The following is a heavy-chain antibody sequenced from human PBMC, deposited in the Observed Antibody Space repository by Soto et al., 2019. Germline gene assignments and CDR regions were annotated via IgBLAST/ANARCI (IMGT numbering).Heavy chain of an antibody. J-gene: IGHJ4*02. V-gene: IGHV4-31*03. D-gene: IGHD3-10*01. CDR3: ARVVSGSYYLFDY. CDR2: INYSGST. Sequence: QVQLQESGPGLVKPSQTLSLTCTVSGGSISSGGYYWSWIRQHPGKGLEWIGYINYSGSTYYNPSLERRVTISVDTSKNQFSLKLSSVTAADTAVYYCARVVSGSYYLFDYWGQGTLVTVSS. CDR1: GGSISSGGYY.